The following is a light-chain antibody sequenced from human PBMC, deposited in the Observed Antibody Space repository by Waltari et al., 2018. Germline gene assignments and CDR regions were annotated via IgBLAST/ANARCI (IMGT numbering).Light chain of an antibody. CDR2: TND. V-gene: IGLV1-44*01. CDR3: ATWDDRLNGWV. Sequence: QSVLTQPPSASGTPGQRVTISCSGSTSNIEVTTVNCYQHLPGSAPKLLIYTNDQRPSGVPDRFSGAKSGTSASLAISGLQSDDEGHYYCATWDDRLNGWVFGGGTKLTVL. J-gene: IGLJ3*02. CDR1: TSNIEVTT.